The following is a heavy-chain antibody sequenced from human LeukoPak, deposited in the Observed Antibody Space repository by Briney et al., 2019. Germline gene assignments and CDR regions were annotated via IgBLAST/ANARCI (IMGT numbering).Heavy chain of an antibody. D-gene: IGHD3-9*01. CDR2: ISSSGITI. CDR1: GFTFSSYE. J-gene: IGHJ5*02. V-gene: IGHV3-48*03. Sequence: PGGSLRLSCAASGFTFSSYEMNWVRQAPGKGLEWVSYISSSGITIYYADSVKGRFTISRDNAKNSLYLQMNSLRAEDTAVYYCARQSKYYDILTGYYQYNWFDPWGQGTLVTVSS. CDR3: ARQSKYYDILTGYYQYNWFDP.